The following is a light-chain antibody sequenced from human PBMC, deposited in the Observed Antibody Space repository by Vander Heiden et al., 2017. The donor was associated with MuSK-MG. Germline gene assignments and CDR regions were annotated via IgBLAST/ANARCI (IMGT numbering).Light chain of an antibody. CDR2: EDD. CDR1: SGLIAPHY. J-gene: IGLJ2*01. Sequence: NFMLTQPPSVSASPGKTVTISCTRSSGLIAPHYVQVFQQRPGSAPTPVIFEDDQRPPGVPDRFSGSVDSSSNSASLTISGLKTEDEADYYCQSYDSNSRGVFGGGTRLTV. CDR3: QSYDSNSRGV. V-gene: IGLV6-57*03.